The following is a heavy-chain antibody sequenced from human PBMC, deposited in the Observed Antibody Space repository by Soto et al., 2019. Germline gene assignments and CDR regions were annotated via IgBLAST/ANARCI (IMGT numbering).Heavy chain of an antibody. CDR3: AREALGSGYDLYYFDY. CDR2: IYYSGST. V-gene: IGHV4-59*01. Sequence: PSETLSLTCTVSGGSISSYYWSWIRQPPGKGLEWIGYIYYSGSTNYNPSLKSRVTISVDTSKNQFSLKLSSVTAADTAVYYCAREALGSGYDLYYFDYWGQGTLVTVSS. J-gene: IGHJ4*02. CDR1: GGSISSYY. D-gene: IGHD5-12*01.